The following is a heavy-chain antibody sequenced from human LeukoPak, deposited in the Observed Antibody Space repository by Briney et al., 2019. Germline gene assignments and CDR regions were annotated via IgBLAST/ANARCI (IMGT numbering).Heavy chain of an antibody. Sequence: GASVKVSCKASGYTFISYGITWVRQAPAQGLEWMGWISAYNGNRNYAQKLQGRVTMTTDTSTNTAYMELRSLRSDDTAVYYCAREGGVPAAMGFDPWGQGTLVTVSS. CDR2: ISAYNGNR. D-gene: IGHD2-2*01. CDR1: GYTFISYG. V-gene: IGHV1-18*01. J-gene: IGHJ5*02. CDR3: AREGGVPAAMGFDP.